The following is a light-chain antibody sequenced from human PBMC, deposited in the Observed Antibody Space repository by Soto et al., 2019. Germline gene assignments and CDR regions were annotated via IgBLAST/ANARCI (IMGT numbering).Light chain of an antibody. Sequence: QPVLTQSPSASASLGASVKLTCTLSSGHSSYAIAWHQQQPEKGPRYLMKLNSDGSHSKGDGIPDRFSGSSSGAERYLTCSSLQSEDEADYYCQTWGTGIHYVFGTGTKVTVL. CDR2: LNSDGSH. CDR3: QTWGTGIHYV. J-gene: IGLJ1*01. V-gene: IGLV4-69*01. CDR1: SGHSSYA.